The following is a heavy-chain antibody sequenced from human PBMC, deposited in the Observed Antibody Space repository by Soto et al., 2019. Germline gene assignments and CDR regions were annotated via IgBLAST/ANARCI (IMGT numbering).Heavy chain of an antibody. CDR2: ISSSSSYI. CDR3: ARVGRRAAAGTRYYYYYYMDV. CDR1: GFTFSSYS. Sequence: GGSLRLSCAASGFTFSSYSMNWVRQAPGKGLEWVSSISSSSSYIYYADSVKGRFTISRDNAKNSLYLQMNSLRAEDTAVYYCARVGRRAAAGTRYYYYYYMDVWGKGTTVTVSS. V-gene: IGHV3-21*01. D-gene: IGHD6-13*01. J-gene: IGHJ6*03.